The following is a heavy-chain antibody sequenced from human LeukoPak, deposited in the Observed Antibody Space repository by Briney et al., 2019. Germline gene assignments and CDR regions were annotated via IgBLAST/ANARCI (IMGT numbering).Heavy chain of an antibody. CDR1: GFTFSDYN. J-gene: IGHJ4*02. D-gene: IGHD3-22*01. CDR2: ISRSGSTK. Sequence: GGSLRLSCAASGFTFSDYNMRWIRQAPGKGLEWVSSISRSGSTKYYADSVKGRFTISRDNAKNSLYLQMNSLRAEDTAVYYCARADSSGYYYPNYFDYWGQGTLVTVSS. V-gene: IGHV3-11*04. CDR3: ARADSSGYYYPNYFDY.